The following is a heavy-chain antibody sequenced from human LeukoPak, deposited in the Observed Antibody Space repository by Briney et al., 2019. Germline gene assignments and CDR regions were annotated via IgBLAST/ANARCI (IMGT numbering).Heavy chain of an antibody. D-gene: IGHD2-21*02. CDR3: ARQGTIVVVTDHWYFDL. Sequence: ASVKVSCKASGYTFTSYYMHWVRQAPGQGLEWMGIINPSGGSTSYAQKFQGRVTMTRGTSTSTVYMELSSLRSEDTAVYYCARQGTIVVVTDHWYFDLWGRGTLVTVSS. CDR1: GYTFTSYY. CDR2: INPSGGST. V-gene: IGHV1-46*01. J-gene: IGHJ2*01.